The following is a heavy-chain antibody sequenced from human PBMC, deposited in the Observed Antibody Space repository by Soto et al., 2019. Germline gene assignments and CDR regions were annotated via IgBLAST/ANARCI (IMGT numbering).Heavy chain of an antibody. V-gene: IGHV1-18*01. J-gene: IGHJ4*02. D-gene: IGHD1-26*01. CDR2: ISAYNANT. CDR3: ARDRLGATGDY. CDR1: GYTFTSYG. Sequence: ASVKVSCKASGYTFTSYGISWVRQAPGQGLEWMGWISAYNANTNYAQKLQGRVTMTTDTSTSTSYMELRSLRSDDTAVYFCARDRLGATGDYWGQGTLVIVSS.